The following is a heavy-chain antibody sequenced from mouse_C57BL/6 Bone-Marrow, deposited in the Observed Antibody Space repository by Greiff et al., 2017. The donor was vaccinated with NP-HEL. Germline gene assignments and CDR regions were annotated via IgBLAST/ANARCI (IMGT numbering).Heavy chain of an antibody. V-gene: IGHV5-6*01. J-gene: IGHJ2*01. CDR1: GFTFSSYG. Sequence: EVQLKESGGDLVKPGGSLKLSCAASGFTFSSYGMSWVRQTPDKRLEWVATISSGGSYTYYPDSVKGRFTISRDNAKNTLYLQMSSLKSEDTAMYYCARQGHYFDYWGQGTTLTVSS. CDR2: ISSGGSYT. CDR3: ARQGHYFDY.